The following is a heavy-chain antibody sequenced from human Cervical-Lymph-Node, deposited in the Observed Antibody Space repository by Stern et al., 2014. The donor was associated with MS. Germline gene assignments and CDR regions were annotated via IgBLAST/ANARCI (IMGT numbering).Heavy chain of an antibody. CDR3: ARGELKEGLVRGMDV. D-gene: IGHD1-26*01. CDR2: IIPICGTA. J-gene: IGHJ6*02. CDR1: GGTFSSYA. Sequence: QVQLVESGAEVKKPGSSVKVSCKASGGTFSSYAIRWVRQAPGKGLEWVGGIIPICGTANYAQKFQGRVTITADESTSTAYMELSSLRSEDTAVYYCARGELKEGLVRGMDVWGQGTTVTVSS. V-gene: IGHV1-69*01.